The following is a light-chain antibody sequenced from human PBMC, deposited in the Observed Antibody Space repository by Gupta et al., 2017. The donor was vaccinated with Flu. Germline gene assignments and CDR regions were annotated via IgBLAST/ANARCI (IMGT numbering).Light chain of an antibody. CDR3: QQYGDDPWT. V-gene: IGKV1-5*03. CDR2: KAS. CDR1: QSISIW. J-gene: IGKJ1*01. Sequence: DVQMTQSPSTLSASVGDRVTITCRASQSISIWLAWFQKKPGKAPKPLIYKASLLATGVPLRFSGSGSGTEFSLIISSLQPDDFATYYCQQYGDDPWTFGQGTTVEIK.